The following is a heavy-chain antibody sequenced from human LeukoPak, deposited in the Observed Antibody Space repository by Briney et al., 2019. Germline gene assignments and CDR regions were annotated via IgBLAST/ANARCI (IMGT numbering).Heavy chain of an antibody. CDR2: IYTGVST. V-gene: IGHV4-4*07. CDR1: GGSISRYF. CDR3: ARVIGELLIGYFDL. D-gene: IGHD1-26*01. J-gene: IGHJ2*01. Sequence: SETLSLTCTVSGGSISRYFWSWIRHPAAKGLEWIGHIYTGVSTNYNPSLKSRVAMSVDTSKHQFTLKLSSVTAADTAVYYRARVIGELLIGYFDLWGRGALVTVSS.